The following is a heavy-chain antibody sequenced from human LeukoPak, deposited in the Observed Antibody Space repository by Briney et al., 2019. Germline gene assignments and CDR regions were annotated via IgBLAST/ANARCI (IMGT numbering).Heavy chain of an antibody. CDR2: MNPNSGNT. V-gene: IGHV1-8*01. CDR1: GYTFTSYD. D-gene: IGHD4-17*01. CDR3: ARGYYGDYVYDY. Sequence: GASVKVSCKASGYTFTSYDINWVRQATGQGLEWMGWMNPNSGNTGYAQKFQGRVTMARNTSISTAYMELSSLRSEDTAVYYCARGYYGDYVYDYWGQGTLVTVSS. J-gene: IGHJ4*02.